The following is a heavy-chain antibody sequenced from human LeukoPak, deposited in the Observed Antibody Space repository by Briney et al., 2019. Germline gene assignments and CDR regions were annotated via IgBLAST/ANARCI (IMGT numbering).Heavy chain of an antibody. V-gene: IGHV3-30*02. D-gene: IGHD6-19*01. J-gene: IGHJ3*02. Sequence: QTGGSLRLSCAASGFTFSSYGMHWVRQAPGKGLEWVAFIRYDGSNKYYADSVKGRFTISRDNSKNTLYLQMNSLRAEDTAVYYCARVRQWLDRDAFDIWGQGTMVTVSS. CDR2: IRYDGSNK. CDR1: GFTFSSYG. CDR3: ARVRQWLDRDAFDI.